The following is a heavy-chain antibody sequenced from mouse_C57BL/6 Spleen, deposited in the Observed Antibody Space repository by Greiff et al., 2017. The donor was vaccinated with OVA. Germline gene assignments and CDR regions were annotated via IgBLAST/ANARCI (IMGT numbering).Heavy chain of an antibody. Sequence: QVQLQQSGAELVRPGTSVKMPCKASGYTFTNYWIGWAKQRPGHGLEWIGDIYPGGGYTNYNEKFKGKATLTADKSSSTAYMQFSSLTSEDSAIYYCARRTGTGYFDVWGTGTTVTVSS. CDR3: ARRTGTGYFDV. D-gene: IGHD4-1*01. V-gene: IGHV1-63*01. J-gene: IGHJ1*03. CDR2: IYPGGGYT. CDR1: GYTFTNYW.